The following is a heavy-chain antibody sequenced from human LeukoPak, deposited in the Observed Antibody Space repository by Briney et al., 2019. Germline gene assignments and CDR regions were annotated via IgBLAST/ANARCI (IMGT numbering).Heavy chain of an antibody. V-gene: IGHV1-2*02. Sequence: GASVKVSCKASGYTFTGYYMHWVRQAPGQGLEWMGWINPNSGGTNYAQKFQGRVTMTRDTSTSTAYMELRSLRSDDTAVYYCARVGSPDFWSGTYYYYYYMDVWGKGTTVTVSS. CDR1: GYTFTGYY. D-gene: IGHD3-3*01. CDR2: INPNSGGT. CDR3: ARVGSPDFWSGTYYYYYYMDV. J-gene: IGHJ6*03.